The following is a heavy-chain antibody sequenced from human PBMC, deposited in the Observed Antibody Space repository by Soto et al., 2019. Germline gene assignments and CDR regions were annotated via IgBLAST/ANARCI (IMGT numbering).Heavy chain of an antibody. Sequence: QVQLQESGPGLVKPSQTLSLTCTVSGGSITSGGYYWSWIRQHPGKGLEWIGHMFYSGTTHYNPSLKRRRSIAVGSSQSLLTLELSSVTAADTAVYFCARGPYSRGRTFDYWGQGTLVTVSS. CDR3: ARGPYSRGRTFDY. V-gene: IGHV4-31*03. J-gene: IGHJ4*02. CDR2: MFYSGTT. CDR1: GGSITSGGYY. D-gene: IGHD3-16*01.